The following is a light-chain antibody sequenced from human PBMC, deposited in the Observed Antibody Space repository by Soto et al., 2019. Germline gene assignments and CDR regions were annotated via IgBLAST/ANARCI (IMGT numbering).Light chain of an antibody. CDR2: GAS. Sequence: EIVLTQSPGTLSLSPGERATLSCWASQSVSNSYLAWYQQRPGQAPRLLIYGASIRATGIPDRFSGSGSRTDFTLTISRLEPEDFAVCYCQQCGSSPPWTFGQGTKV. V-gene: IGKV3-20*01. CDR1: QSVSNSY. CDR3: QQCGSSPPWT. J-gene: IGKJ1*01.